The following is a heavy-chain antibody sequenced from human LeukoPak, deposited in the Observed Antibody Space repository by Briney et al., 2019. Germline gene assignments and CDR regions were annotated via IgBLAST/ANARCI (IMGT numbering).Heavy chain of an antibody. V-gene: IGHV3-7*01. CDR1: GFTFSSYW. CDR3: ARNQRRLDY. CDR2: INQDGSEK. J-gene: IGHJ4*02. D-gene: IGHD1-14*01. Sequence: GGSLRLSCAASGFTFSSYWMSWVRQAPGKGLEGVANINQDGSEKYYVDSVKGRFTISRDNPKTSLYLQMNSLRADDTAVYYCARNQRRLDYWGQGALVTVSS.